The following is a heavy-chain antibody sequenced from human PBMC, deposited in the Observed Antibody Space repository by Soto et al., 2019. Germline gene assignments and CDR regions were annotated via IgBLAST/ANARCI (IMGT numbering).Heavy chain of an antibody. J-gene: IGHJ6*02. Sequence: PSETLSLTCTVSGGSISSSSYYWGWIRQPPGKGLEWIGSIYYSGSTYYNPSLKSRVTISVDTSKNQFSLKLSSVTAADTAVYYCARRGIAARPGVHYGMDVWGQGTTVTVSS. CDR2: IYYSGST. CDR3: ARRGIAARPGVHYGMDV. CDR1: GGSISSSSYY. V-gene: IGHV4-39*01. D-gene: IGHD6-6*01.